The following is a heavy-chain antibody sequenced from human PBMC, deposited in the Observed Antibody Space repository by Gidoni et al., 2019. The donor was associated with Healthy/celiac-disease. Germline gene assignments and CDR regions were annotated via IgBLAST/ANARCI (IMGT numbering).Heavy chain of an antibody. Sequence: QVQLQQWGAGLLTPSETLSLTCAVYGGSFSGSYWSRIRQPPGKGLEWIGEINHSGSTNYNPSLKSRVTISVDTSKNQFSLKLSSVTAADTAVYYCARGEDYHFDYWGQGTLVTVSS. J-gene: IGHJ4*02. D-gene: IGHD4-17*01. V-gene: IGHV4-34*01. CDR3: ARGEDYHFDY. CDR1: GGSFSGSY. CDR2: INHSGST.